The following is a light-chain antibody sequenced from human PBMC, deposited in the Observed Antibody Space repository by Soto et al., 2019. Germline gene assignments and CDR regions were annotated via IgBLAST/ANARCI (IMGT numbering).Light chain of an antibody. Sequence: QSVLTQPRSVSGSPGQSVTISCTGTSSDVGTYNYVSWYQQHPGKAPKLLIYDVSKRPSGVPDRFFGSKSGNTASLTISGLQAEDEADYYCCSYAGSYTHYVFGTGTKVTVL. J-gene: IGLJ1*01. CDR2: DVS. CDR1: SSDVGTYNY. V-gene: IGLV2-11*01. CDR3: CSYAGSYTHYV.